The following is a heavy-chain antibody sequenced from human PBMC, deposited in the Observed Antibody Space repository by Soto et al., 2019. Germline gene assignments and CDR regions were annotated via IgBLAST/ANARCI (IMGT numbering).Heavy chain of an antibody. J-gene: IGHJ4*02. V-gene: IGHV3-66*01. D-gene: IGHD6-6*01. Sequence: GGSLRLSCAASGFTVSSNYMSWVRQAPGKGLEWVSVIYSGGSTYYADSVKGRFTISRDNSKNTLYLQMNSLRAEDTAVYYCARWTYSSSSFDYWGQGTLVTVSS. CDR3: ARWTYSSSSFDY. CDR2: IYSGGST. CDR1: GFTVSSNY.